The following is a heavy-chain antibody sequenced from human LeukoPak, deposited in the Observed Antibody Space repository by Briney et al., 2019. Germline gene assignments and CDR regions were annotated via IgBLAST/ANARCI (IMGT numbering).Heavy chain of an antibody. J-gene: IGHJ6*03. CDR1: GFTFSSYS. Sequence: TGGSLRLSCAASGFTFSSYSMNWVRQAPGKGLEWVSSISSSSSYIYYADSVKGRFTISRDNAKNSLYLQMNSLRAEDTAVYYCARDETVTTGYYYYMDVWGKGTTVTVSS. D-gene: IGHD4-17*01. CDR3: ARDETVTTGYYYYMDV. V-gene: IGHV3-21*01. CDR2: ISSSSSYI.